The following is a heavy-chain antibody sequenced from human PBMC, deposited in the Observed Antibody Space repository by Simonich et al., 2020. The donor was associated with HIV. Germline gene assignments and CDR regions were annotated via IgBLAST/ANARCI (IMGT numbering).Heavy chain of an antibody. J-gene: IGHJ6*02. V-gene: IGHV3-74*01. CDR2: ISSDGSST. D-gene: IGHD1-26*01. Sequence: EVQLVESGGGLVQPGGSLRLSCAASGFTFSSYWMHWVRPAPGKGRVWVSGISSDGSSTSYADPVEGRFTISRDNAKHTLDLQMNSLRAEDTAVYYCARWGGATTVYYYGMDVWGQGTTVTVSS. CDR1: GFTFSSYW. CDR3: ARWGGATTVYYYGMDV.